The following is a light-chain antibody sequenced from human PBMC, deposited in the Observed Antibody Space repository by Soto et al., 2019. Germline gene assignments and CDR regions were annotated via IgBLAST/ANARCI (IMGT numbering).Light chain of an antibody. Sequence: DIQMTQSPSSLSASVGDRVTITCRASQSISRSLNWYQRKLGKVPKVLIYGASSLQRGVPSRFSGSGSGTDFTLTISSLQPEDFATYCCQESYTALWGTFGQGTRVEI. CDR1: QSISRS. J-gene: IGKJ1*01. V-gene: IGKV1-39*01. CDR3: QESYTALWGT. CDR2: GAS.